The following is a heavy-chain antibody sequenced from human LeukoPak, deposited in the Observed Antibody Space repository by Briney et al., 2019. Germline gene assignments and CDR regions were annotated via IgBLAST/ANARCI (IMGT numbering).Heavy chain of an antibody. J-gene: IGHJ6*02. CDR3: AAADILTGYSIGAYYYGMDV. CDR1: GFTFTSSA. Sequence: SVKVSCKASGFTFTSSAMQWVRQARGQRLEWIGWIVVGSGNTNYAQKFQVRVTITRDMSTSTAYMELSSLRSEDTAVYYCAAADILTGYSIGAYYYGMDVWGQGTTVTVSS. D-gene: IGHD3-9*01. CDR2: IVVGSGNT. V-gene: IGHV1-58*02.